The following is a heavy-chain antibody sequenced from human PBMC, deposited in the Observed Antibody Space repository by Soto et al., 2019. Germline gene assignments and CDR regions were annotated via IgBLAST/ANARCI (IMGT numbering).Heavy chain of an antibody. CDR1: VGSISSCDHY. CDR3: ARDASSNWHHFDY. Sequence: SLSLTCIVSVGSISSCDHYWSWSRHHPGKGLEWIGYIYYSGSAYYNPSLKSRVSMSVDTSKNQFSLKLSSVTAADTAIYFCARDASSNWHHFDYWGQGTLLTVSS. J-gene: IGHJ4*02. CDR2: IYYSGSA. D-gene: IGHD6-13*01. V-gene: IGHV4-31*03.